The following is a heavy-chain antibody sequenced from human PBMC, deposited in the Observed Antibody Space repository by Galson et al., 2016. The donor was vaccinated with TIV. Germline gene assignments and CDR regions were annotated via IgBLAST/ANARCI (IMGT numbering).Heavy chain of an antibody. CDR1: GYTFTSYD. D-gene: IGHD4-17*01. CDR2: MNPNSGNT. Sequence: SVKVSCKASGYTFTSYDINWVRQATGQGLEWMGWMNPNSGNTGYAQKFRGRVTMTRNTSVRTAYLELSSLRSEETAVYYCARSGDYGDYWGQVTLVTVSS. V-gene: IGHV1-8*02. CDR3: ARSGDYGDY. J-gene: IGHJ4*02.